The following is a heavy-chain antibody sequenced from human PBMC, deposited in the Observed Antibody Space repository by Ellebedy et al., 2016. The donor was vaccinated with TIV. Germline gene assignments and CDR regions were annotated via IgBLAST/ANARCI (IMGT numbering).Heavy chain of an antibody. D-gene: IGHD3-10*01. Sequence: SETLSLTXSVSGGSISGETNYWGWVRQPPGKGLEWIGSVHYRGITFYSPPLKGRVTISVDTSKNQFSLELTSMTAADTAVYFCARRVTGRSYYINDWGQGTLVSVSS. CDR2: VHYRGIT. V-gene: IGHV4-39*01. CDR3: ARRVTGRSYYIND. J-gene: IGHJ4*02. CDR1: GGSISGETNY.